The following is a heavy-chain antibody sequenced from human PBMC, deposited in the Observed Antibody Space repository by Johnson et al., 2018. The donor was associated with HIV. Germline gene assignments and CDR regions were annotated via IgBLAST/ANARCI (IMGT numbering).Heavy chain of an antibody. D-gene: IGHD2-21*01. J-gene: IGHJ3*02. CDR3: AKDKGVVILRGDAFDI. Sequence: QVQLVESGGGVVQPGRSLRLSCAASGFTFSDYYMSWIRQAPGKGLEWVSYISSSGSTIYYADSVKGRFTISRDNAKNSLYLQMNSLRAEDTAVYYCAKDKGVVILRGDAFDIWGQGTMVTVSS. CDR1: GFTFSDYY. CDR2: ISSSGSTI. V-gene: IGHV3-11*04.